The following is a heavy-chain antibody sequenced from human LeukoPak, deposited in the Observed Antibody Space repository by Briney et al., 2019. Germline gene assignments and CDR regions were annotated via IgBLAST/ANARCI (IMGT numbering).Heavy chain of an antibody. CDR1: GFTFSDYY. V-gene: IGHV3-23*01. CDR3: AKDGEYQLLYYFDY. D-gene: IGHD2-2*01. Sequence: GGSLRLSCAASGFTFSDYYMSWIRQAPGKGLEWVSAISGSGGSTYYADSVKGRFTISRDNSKNTLYLQMNSLRAEDTAVYYCAKDGEYQLLYYFDYWGQGTLVTVSS. J-gene: IGHJ4*02. CDR2: ISGSGGST.